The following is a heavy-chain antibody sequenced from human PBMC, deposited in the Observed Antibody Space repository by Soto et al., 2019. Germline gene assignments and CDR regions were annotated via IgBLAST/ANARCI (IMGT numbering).Heavy chain of an antibody. Sequence: EVQLLEAGGGLLQPGGSLRLSCAASGFSFRNYGMSWVRQAPGKGLEWLSAIIGNGDTAYYADSVRGRFTISRDNSKNTLYLQLNDLGAEDTAIYYCAKDYDYGDSLPFDYWGQGTLVTVSS. CDR3: AKDYDYGDSLPFDY. CDR2: IIGNGDTA. V-gene: IGHV3-23*01. D-gene: IGHD4-17*01. CDR1: GFSFRNYG. J-gene: IGHJ4*02.